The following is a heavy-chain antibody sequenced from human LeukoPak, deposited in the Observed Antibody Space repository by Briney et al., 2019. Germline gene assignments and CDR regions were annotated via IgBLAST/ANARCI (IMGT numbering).Heavy chain of an antibody. D-gene: IGHD6-13*01. Sequence: GASVKVSCKASGYTFTGYYMHWVRQAPGQGLEWMGWINPNSGGTNYAQKFQGRVTMTTDTSTSTAYMELRSLRSDDTAVYYCARGIAAAGIRQYFDYWGQGTLVTVSS. V-gene: IGHV1-2*02. CDR2: INPNSGGT. J-gene: IGHJ4*02. CDR3: ARGIAAAGIRQYFDY. CDR1: GYTFTGYY.